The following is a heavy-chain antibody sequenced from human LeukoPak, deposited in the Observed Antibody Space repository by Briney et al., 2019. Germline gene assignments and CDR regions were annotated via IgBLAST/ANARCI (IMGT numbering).Heavy chain of an antibody. CDR2: IYHTGTI. CDR1: GGSISSSNW. CDR3: ARDGSEDYYDRSSYYTFFDS. D-gene: IGHD3-22*01. J-gene: IGHJ4*02. Sequence: PSETLSLTCAVSGGSISSSNWWSWVRQPPGKGLEWIGEIYHTGTIKYNPSLKSRVTISVDKSKNQFSLNLISVTAADTAVYYCARDGSEDYYDRSSYYTFFDSWGQGTLVTVSS. V-gene: IGHV4-4*02.